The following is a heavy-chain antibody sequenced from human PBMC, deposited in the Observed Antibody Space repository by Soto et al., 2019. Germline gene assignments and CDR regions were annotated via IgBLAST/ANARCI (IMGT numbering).Heavy chain of an antibody. CDR3: AKGITGSWDYYYGMDV. J-gene: IGHJ6*02. Sequence: PGGSLRLSCAASGFTFSSYAMSWVRQAPGKGLEWVSAISGSGGSTYYADSVKGRFTISRDNSKNTLYLQMNSLRAEDTAVYYCAKGITGSWDYYYGMDVWGQGTTVTVSS. CDR2: ISGSGGST. V-gene: IGHV3-23*01. D-gene: IGHD3-3*01. CDR1: GFTFSSYA.